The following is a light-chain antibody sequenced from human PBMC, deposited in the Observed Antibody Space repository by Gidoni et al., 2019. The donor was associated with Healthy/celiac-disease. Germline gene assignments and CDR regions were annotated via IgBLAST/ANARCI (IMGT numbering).Light chain of an antibody. CDR2: EVS. J-gene: IGLJ1*01. CDR1: SSDVGGYNY. V-gene: IGLV2-14*01. Sequence: QSALTQPASVSGSPGQSTTIPCTGTSSDVGGYNYVSWYQQHPGKAPKLMIYEVSNRPSGVSNRFSGSKSGNTASLTISGLQAEDEADYYCSSYTSSSCYVFGTGTKVTVL. CDR3: SSYTSSSCYV.